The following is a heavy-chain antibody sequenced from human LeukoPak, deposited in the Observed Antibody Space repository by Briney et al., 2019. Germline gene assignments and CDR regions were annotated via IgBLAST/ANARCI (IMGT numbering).Heavy chain of an antibody. J-gene: IGHJ4*02. CDR3: AKRGVVIRVILVGFHKEAYYFDS. Sequence: GGSLRLSCAVSGLTLSNYGMSWVRQAPGKGLAWVAGISGSGGSTYYADSVKGRFTISRENPKNTLYLQMNSLRAEDTAVYFCAKRGVVIRVILVGFHKEAYYFDSWGQGALVTVSS. CDR1: GLTLSNYG. D-gene: IGHD3-22*01. CDR2: ISGSGGST. V-gene: IGHV3-23*01.